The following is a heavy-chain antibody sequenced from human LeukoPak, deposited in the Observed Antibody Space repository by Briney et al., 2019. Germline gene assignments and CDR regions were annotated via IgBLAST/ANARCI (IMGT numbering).Heavy chain of an antibody. CDR2: TYYRSRWYN. CDR1: GDSVSSNSAA. CDR3: ARVTEKQYLPFDS. V-gene: IGHV6-1*01. Sequence: SQTLSLTCAISGDSVSSNSAAWNWIRQSPSRGLEWLERTYYRSRWYNEYALSVKSRITINPDTSKNQFSLQLNSVTPEDTAVYYCARVTEKQYLPFDSWGQGTLVTVSS. J-gene: IGHJ4*02. D-gene: IGHD6-19*01.